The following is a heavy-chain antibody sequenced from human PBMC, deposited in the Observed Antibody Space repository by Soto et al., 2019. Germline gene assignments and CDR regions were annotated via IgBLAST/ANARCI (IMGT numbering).Heavy chain of an antibody. V-gene: IGHV4-30-4*01. Sequence: SETLSLTCTVSGGSISSGDYYWSWIRQPPGKGLEWIGYIHYSGSTNYNPSLKSRVTISVDTSKNQFSLRLSSVTAADTVVYYCARYSGTYYVYWGQGTLVTVSS. CDR1: GGSISSGDYY. J-gene: IGHJ4*02. D-gene: IGHD1-26*01. CDR3: ARYSGTYYVY. CDR2: IHYSGST.